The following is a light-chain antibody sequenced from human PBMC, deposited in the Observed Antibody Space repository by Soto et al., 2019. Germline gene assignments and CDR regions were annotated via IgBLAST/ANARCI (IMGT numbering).Light chain of an antibody. CDR3: QQGYTSAIT. V-gene: IGKV1-39*01. J-gene: IGKJ5*01. CDR1: QSIGKH. CDR2: SVS. Sequence: DIQMTQSPSSLSASVGDRVAITCRASQSIGKHLNWYQQKPGKAPKFLIYSVSSLQSGVPSRFSGSGSGTDFTLTINSLQPEDFATYYCQQGYTSAITFXQGTRMEIK.